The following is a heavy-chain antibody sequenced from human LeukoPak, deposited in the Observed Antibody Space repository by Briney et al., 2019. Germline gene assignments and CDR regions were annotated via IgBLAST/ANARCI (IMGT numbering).Heavy chain of an antibody. Sequence: PGGSLRLSCAASGFTFSSYAMSWVRQAPGKGLEWVSAISGSGGSTYYADSVKGRFTISRDNSKNTLYLQMNSLRAEDTAVYYCANIPVIVVVRPSYYYGMDVWGQGTTVTVSS. D-gene: IGHD2-2*01. V-gene: IGHV3-23*01. CDR2: ISGSGGST. J-gene: IGHJ6*02. CDR3: ANIPVIVVVRPSYYYGMDV. CDR1: GFTFSSYA.